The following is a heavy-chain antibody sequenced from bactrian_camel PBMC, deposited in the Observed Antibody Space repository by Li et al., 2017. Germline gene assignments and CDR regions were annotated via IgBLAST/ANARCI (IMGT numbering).Heavy chain of an antibody. CDR3: AAAPLGEYCGAILGLGQENGY. D-gene: IGHD3*01. CDR2: ISTGGGIA. V-gene: IGHV3S1*01. J-gene: IGHJ6*01. Sequence: HVQLVESGGGSVQAGGSLRLSCAASGYTVRNYCMGWFRQCPGKEREGVAAISTGGGIAYYADSVKGRFTISRDSAKTTLYLQMNSLKPEDTAMYYCAAAPLGEYCGAILGLGQENGYWGQGTQVTVS. CDR1: GYTVRNYC.